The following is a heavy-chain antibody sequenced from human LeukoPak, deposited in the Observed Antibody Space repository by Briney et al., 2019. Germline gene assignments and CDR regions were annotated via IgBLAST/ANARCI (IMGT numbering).Heavy chain of an antibody. J-gene: IGHJ4*02. CDR3: ARAPTVLVGYCSSSSCQADY. CDR2: ITDDSKTM. Sequence: GGSLRLSCVASGFTFDTYSMNWIRQAPGKGLEWTSYITDDSKTMYYADSVKGRFTISRDNAENSLYLQMNSLRVEDTAVYYCARAPTVLVGYCSSSSCQADYWGQGTLVTVSS. V-gene: IGHV3-48*04. CDR1: GFTFDTYS. D-gene: IGHD2-2*01.